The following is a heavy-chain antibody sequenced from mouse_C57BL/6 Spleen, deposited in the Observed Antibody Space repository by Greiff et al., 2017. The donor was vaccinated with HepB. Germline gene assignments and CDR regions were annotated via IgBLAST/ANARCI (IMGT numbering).Heavy chain of an antibody. J-gene: IGHJ1*03. CDR3: ARGAFYWYFDV. Sequence: QVHVKQPGAELVKPGASVKLSCKASGYTFTSYWMHWVKQRPGQGLEWIGMIHPNSGSTNYNEKFKSKATLTVDKSSSTAYMQLSSLTSEDSAVYYCARGAFYWYFDVWGTGTTVTVSS. CDR2: IHPNSGST. V-gene: IGHV1-64*01. CDR1: GYTFTSYW.